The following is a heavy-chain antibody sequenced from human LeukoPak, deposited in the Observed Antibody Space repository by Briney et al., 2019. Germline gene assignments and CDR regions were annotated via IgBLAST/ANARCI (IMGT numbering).Heavy chain of an antibody. V-gene: IGHV4-30-4*01. J-gene: IGHJ6*02. Sequence: SQTLSLTCTVSSGSISSGDYYWSWIRQPPGKGLEWIGYIYYSGSTYYNPSLKSRVTISVDTSKNQFSLKLSSVTAADTAAYYCARASPYYDFWSGYYTDSYYYGMDVWGQGTTVTVSS. D-gene: IGHD3-3*01. CDR3: ARASPYYDFWSGYYTDSYYYGMDV. CDR1: SGSISSGDYY. CDR2: IYYSGST.